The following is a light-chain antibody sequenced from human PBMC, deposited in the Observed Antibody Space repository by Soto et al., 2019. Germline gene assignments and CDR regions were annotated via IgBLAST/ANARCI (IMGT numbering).Light chain of an antibody. J-gene: IGKJ1*01. CDR3: LQDINYPWT. CDR2: GAS. CDR1: QGIGNA. Sequence: IQMTQSPSSLSASVGDRATISCRASQGIGNALGWYQQKRGKPPKFXIYGASNLQSGVPPRFSGSGSGTEFTLAISSLQPEDSATYYCLQDINYPWTFGQGTKVDIK. V-gene: IGKV1-6*01.